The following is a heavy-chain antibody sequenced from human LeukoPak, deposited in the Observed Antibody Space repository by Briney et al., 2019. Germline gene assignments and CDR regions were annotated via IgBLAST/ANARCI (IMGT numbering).Heavy chain of an antibody. CDR2: IYYSGST. V-gene: IGHV4-59*01. D-gene: IGHD6-13*01. CDR3: ARSYSSSWYAFHWFDP. Sequence: SETLSLTCTVSGGSISSYYWSWIRQPPGKGLEWIGYIYYSGSTNYNPSLKGRVTISVDTSKNQFSLKLSSVTAADTAVYYCARSYSSSWYAFHWFDPWGQGTLVTVSS. J-gene: IGHJ5*02. CDR1: GGSISSYY.